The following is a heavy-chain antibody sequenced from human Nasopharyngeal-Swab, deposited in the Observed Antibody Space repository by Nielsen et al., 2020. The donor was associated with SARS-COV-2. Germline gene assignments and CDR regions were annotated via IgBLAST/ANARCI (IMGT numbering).Heavy chain of an antibody. CDR2: ISAYNGNT. V-gene: IGHV1-18*01. J-gene: IGHJ5*02. CDR1: GYTFTSYG. D-gene: IGHD2-15*01. CDR3: ARVGLTDCSGGSCLLNWFDP. Sequence: ASVKVSCKASGYTFTSYGISWVRQAPGQGLEWMGWISAYNGNTNYAQKLQGRVTITTDTSTSTAYMELRSLRSDDTAVYYCARVGLTDCSGGSCLLNWFDPWGQGTLVTVSS.